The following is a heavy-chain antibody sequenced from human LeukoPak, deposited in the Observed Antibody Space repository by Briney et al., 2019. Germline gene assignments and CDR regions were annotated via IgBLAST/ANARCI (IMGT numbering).Heavy chain of an antibody. J-gene: IGHJ4*02. CDR3: ARVSSSGWIYFDY. V-gene: IGHV1-2*02. D-gene: IGHD6-19*01. Sequence: GSLKVSCKASGYTFTGYYMHWVRQAPGQGLEWMGWINPNSGGTNYAQKFQGRVTMTRDTSISTAYMELSRLRSDDTAVYYCARVSSSGWIYFDYWGQGTLDTLSS. CDR2: INPNSGGT. CDR1: GYTFTGYY.